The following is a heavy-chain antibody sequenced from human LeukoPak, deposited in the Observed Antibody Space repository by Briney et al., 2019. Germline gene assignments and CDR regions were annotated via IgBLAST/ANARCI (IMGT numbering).Heavy chain of an antibody. CDR3: ARHRPFGELIDSFDY. Sequence: SQTLSLTCAISGDSVSSNSAAWNWIRQSPSRGLEWLGRTYYRSKWYNDYAVSVKSRITINPDTSKNQFSLKLSSVTAADTAVYYCARHRPFGELIDSFDYWGQGTLVTVSS. V-gene: IGHV6-1*01. D-gene: IGHD3-10*01. CDR2: TYYRSKWYN. CDR1: GDSVSSNSAA. J-gene: IGHJ4*02.